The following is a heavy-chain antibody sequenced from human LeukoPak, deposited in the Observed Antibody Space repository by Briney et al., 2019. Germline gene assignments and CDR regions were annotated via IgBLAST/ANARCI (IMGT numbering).Heavy chain of an antibody. CDR3: ARMQKDKHYYYGMDV. CDR1: GYTFTSYG. V-gene: IGHV1-18*04. CDR2: ISTYNGNT. J-gene: IGHJ6*04. Sequence: ASVKVSCKASGYTFTSYGISWVRQAPGQGLEWMGWISTYNGNTNYAQKLQGRVTMTTDTSTSTAYMELRSLRSDDTAVYYCARMQKDKHYYYGMDVWGKGTTVTVSS.